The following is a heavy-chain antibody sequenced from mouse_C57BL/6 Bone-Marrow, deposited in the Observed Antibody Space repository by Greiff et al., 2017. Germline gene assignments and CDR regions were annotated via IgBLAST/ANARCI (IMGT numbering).Heavy chain of an antibody. V-gene: IGHV5-4*03. Sequence: EVMLVESGGGLVKPGGSLKLSCAASGFTFSSYAMSWVRQTPEKRLEWVATISDGGSYTYYPDNVKGRFTISRDNAKNNLYLQMSHLKSEDTAMYYCARHWLAYWGQGTLVTVSA. CDR1: GFTFSSYA. CDR3: ARHWLAY. CDR2: ISDGGSYT. J-gene: IGHJ3*01.